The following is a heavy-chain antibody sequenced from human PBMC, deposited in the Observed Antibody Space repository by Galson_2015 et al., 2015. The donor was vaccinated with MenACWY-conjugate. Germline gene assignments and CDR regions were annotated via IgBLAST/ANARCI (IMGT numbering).Heavy chain of an antibody. V-gene: IGHV3-23*01. Sequence: SLRLSCAPSGFTFSSYAMRWVRQAPGKGLERVSTICGGGGGTFYADSVKGRFTISRDNSKNTLYLQMNSLRAEDTAVYYCARDQSRMCYYFYGLDVGGQGTTVSVSS. CDR1: GFTFSSYA. J-gene: IGHJ6*02. CDR3: ARDQSRMCYYFYGLDV. CDR2: ICGGGGGT. D-gene: IGHD2-15*01.